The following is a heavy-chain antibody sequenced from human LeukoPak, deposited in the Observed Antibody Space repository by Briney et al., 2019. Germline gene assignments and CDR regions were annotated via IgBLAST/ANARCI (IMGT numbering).Heavy chain of an antibody. J-gene: IGHJ4*02. V-gene: IGHV3-30-3*01. CDR3: ARDWGPIAARPNYFDY. D-gene: IGHD6-6*01. CDR1: GFTFSSYA. CDR2: ISYDGSNK. Sequence: PGRSLRLSCAASGFTFSSYAMHWVRQAPGKGLEWVAVISYDGSNKYYADSVKGRFTISRDNSKNTLYLQMNSLRAEDTAVYYCARDWGPIAARPNYFDYWGQGTLVTVSS.